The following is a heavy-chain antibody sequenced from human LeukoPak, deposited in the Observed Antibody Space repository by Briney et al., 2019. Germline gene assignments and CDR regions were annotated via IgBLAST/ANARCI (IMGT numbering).Heavy chain of an antibody. CDR2: ISSSSSTI. Sequence: GGSLRLSCAASGFTFSSYGMNWVRQAPGKGLEWVSYISSSSSTIYYADSVKGRFTISRDNAKNSLYLQMNSLRAEDTAVYYCARDQAFLEWLLPYWGQGTLVTVSS. J-gene: IGHJ4*02. V-gene: IGHV3-48*01. CDR3: ARDQAFLEWLLPY. D-gene: IGHD3-3*01. CDR1: GFTFSSYG.